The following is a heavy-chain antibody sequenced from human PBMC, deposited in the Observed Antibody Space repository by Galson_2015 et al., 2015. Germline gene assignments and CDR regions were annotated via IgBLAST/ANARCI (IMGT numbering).Heavy chain of an antibody. Sequence: ETLSLSSVVAGYSISRAYYWGWIRQPPGKGLEWIGNIYQTGSTYNNPSLKRRVAMSVDTPKNQFSLRLSSVTAADAAIYYCARDGSGGRRGSFDIWGQGTMVTVSS. CDR3: ARDGSGGRRGSFDI. J-gene: IGHJ3*02. CDR2: IYQTGST. CDR1: GYSISRAYY. D-gene: IGHD2-15*01. V-gene: IGHV4-38-2*01.